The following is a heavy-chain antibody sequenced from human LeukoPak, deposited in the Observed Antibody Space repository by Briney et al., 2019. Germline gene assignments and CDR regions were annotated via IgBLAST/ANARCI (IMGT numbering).Heavy chain of an antibody. J-gene: IGHJ6*03. D-gene: IGHD2-2*01. CDR1: GGSISSYY. Sequence: PSETLSLTCTVSGGSISSYYRSWIRQPAGKGLEWIGRIYTSGSTNYNPSLKSRVTISVDTSKNQFSLKLSSVTAADTAVYYCVRGIGVVVPAAIKIYYYYYYMDVWGKGTTVTVSS. V-gene: IGHV4-4*07. CDR2: IYTSGST. CDR3: VRGIGVVVPAAIKIYYYYYYMDV.